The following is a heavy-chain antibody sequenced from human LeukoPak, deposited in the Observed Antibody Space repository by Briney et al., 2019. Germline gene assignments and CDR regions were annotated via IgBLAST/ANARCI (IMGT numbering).Heavy chain of an antibody. CDR1: GFTFSSYA. D-gene: IGHD6-13*01. Sequence: GGPLRLSCAASGFTFSSYAMSWVRQAPGTGLKWVALISGSGGTTYYADSVKGRFTISRDNSKNTLYLQVNSLRADDTAVYYCAKNAAAGYYSYCMDVWGKGTTVTVSS. J-gene: IGHJ6*03. CDR3: AKNAAAGYYSYCMDV. V-gene: IGHV3-23*01. CDR2: ISGSGGTT.